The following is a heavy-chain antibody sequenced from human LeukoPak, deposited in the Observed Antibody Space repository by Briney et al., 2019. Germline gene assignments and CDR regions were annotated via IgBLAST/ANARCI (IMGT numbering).Heavy chain of an antibody. J-gene: IGHJ4*02. CDR3: ARVRRYCSSTSCPKKSIAARPGGFDY. CDR1: GGSFSGYY. D-gene: IGHD2-2*01. Sequence: SETLSLTCAVYGGSFSGYYWSWIRQPPGKGLEWIGEINHSGSTNYNPSLKSRVTISVDTSKNQFSLKLSSVTAADTAMYYCARVRRYCSSTSCPKKSIAARPGGFDYWGQGTLVTVSS. V-gene: IGHV4-34*01. CDR2: INHSGST.